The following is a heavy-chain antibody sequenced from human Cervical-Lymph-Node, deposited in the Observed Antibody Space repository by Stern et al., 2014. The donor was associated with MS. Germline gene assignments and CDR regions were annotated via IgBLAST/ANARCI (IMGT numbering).Heavy chain of an antibody. CDR1: GFTFSSSG. V-gene: IGHV3-33*01. Sequence: VQLEESEGGVVQPGRSLRLSCAASGFTFSSSGMHWVRQAPGKGLEWLAIIYYDGSNRYYADSVKGRFTISRDNSKNTLYLQMNSLRAEDTAVYYCAREGGNTAEYFQHWGQGTLVTVSS. CDR2: IYYDGSNR. D-gene: IGHD4-23*01. CDR3: AREGGNTAEYFQH. J-gene: IGHJ1*01.